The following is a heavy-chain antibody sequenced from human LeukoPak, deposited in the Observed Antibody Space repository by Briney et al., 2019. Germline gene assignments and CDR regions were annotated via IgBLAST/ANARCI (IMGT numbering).Heavy chain of an antibody. D-gene: IGHD3-22*01. CDR2: VFHSGTT. CDR3: VRHTDRIRFAMDV. CDR1: GVSISGSYSY. J-gene: IGHJ6*02. V-gene: IGHV4-39*01. Sequence: SETLSLTCIVSGVSISGSYSYWGWVRQPPGEGLEWIGNVFHSGTTYYNPSLKSRLTTSVDTSKNLFSMRLSSVTAADTAVYYCVRHTDRIRFAMDVWGQGTTVTVSS.